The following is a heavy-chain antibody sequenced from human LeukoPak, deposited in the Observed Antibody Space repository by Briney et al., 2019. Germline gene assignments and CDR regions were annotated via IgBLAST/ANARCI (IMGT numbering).Heavy chain of an antibody. J-gene: IGHJ4*02. CDR3: ARSLTAIHSGGRDY. CDR2: IGKDGSGN. V-gene: IGHV3-7*01. CDR1: GFSLSRYW. Sequence: GGSLRLSCVASGFSLSRYWMSWVRQAPGKGLEWVANIGKDGSGNHYVDSVEGRFTISRDNAKNSLYLQMNSLRADDTAVYYCARSLTAIHSGGRDYWGQGTLVTVSS. D-gene: IGHD2-15*01.